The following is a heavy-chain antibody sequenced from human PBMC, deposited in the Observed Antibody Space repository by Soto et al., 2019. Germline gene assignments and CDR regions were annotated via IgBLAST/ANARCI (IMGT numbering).Heavy chain of an antibody. CDR1: GFSFSSYA. V-gene: IGHV3-23*01. Sequence: GGSLRLSCAASGFSFSSYAMGWVRQAPGKWLDWVSSISAGGDGTYYADSVKGRFTISRDNSKNTVYLQMSSLRADDTAVYYCADGGRYPYYWGPGXLVTVHS. D-gene: IGHD1-26*01. CDR2: ISAGGDGT. CDR3: ADGGRYPYY. J-gene: IGHJ4*02.